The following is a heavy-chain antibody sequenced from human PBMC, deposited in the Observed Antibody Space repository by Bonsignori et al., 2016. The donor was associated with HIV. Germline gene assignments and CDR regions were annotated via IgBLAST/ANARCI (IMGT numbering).Heavy chain of an antibody. Sequence: QVQLVQSGAELKKPGRSVKVSCKTSGYTFSRYGVTWVRQAPGQGLEWMGWITAYNGHTNYAQTLQGRVTMTTDTSTSTAYMELRSLTSDDTAVYYCARGDAAALLTWGQGTLVTVSS. J-gene: IGHJ5*02. CDR2: ITAYNGHT. V-gene: IGHV1-18*01. D-gene: IGHD6-25*01. CDR1: GYTFSRYG. CDR3: ARGDAAALLT.